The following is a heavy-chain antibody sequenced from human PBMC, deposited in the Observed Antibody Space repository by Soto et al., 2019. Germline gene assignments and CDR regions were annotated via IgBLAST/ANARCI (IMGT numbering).Heavy chain of an antibody. V-gene: IGHV2-5*08. CDR1: GGSISSGGYS. D-gene: IGHD7-27*01. CDR2: IYWDDNK. CDR3: AHRDPWGYLDY. Sequence: TLSLTCAVSGGSISSGGYSWSWIRQPPGKALEWLALIYWDDNKRYSPSLKSRLTITKDTSKNQVVLTMTTMDPVDTATYYCAHRDPWGYLDYWGPGILVTVSS. J-gene: IGHJ4*02.